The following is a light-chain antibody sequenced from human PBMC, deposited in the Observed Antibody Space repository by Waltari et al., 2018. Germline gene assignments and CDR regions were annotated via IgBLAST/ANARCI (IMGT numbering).Light chain of an antibody. V-gene: IGKV1-12*01. CDR3: QQGNTFPPT. Sequence: DIQMTQCPSSVSASVGDSVTITCRASLGIRSWLAWYQQKLGKAPNLLIYAASNLHSGVPSRFSGRCAGTDVSLTASGQQREGLARYFCQQGNTFPPTFGQGTKVEIK. CDR1: LGIRSW. CDR2: AAS. J-gene: IGKJ1*01.